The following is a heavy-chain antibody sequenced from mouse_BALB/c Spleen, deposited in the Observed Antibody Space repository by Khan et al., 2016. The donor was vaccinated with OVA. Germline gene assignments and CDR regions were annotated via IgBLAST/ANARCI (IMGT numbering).Heavy chain of an antibody. CDR2: ISASGST. D-gene: IGHD2-2*01. CDR1: GYSITSDYA. Sequence: EVELVESGPGLVKPSQSLSLTCTVTGYSITSDYAWNWIRQFPGGRLEWMGYISASGSTSYNPSLKSRISITRDTSKNQFFLQLKSVTTEDTATXDFASSLYAGYGYAFDYWGQGTSVTVSA. J-gene: IGHJ4*01. V-gene: IGHV3-2*02. CDR3: ASSLYAGYGYAFDY.